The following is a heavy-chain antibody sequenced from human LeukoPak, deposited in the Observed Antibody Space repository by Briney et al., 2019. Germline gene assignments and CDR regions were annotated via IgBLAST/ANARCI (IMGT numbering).Heavy chain of an antibody. CDR2: IYYSGST. J-gene: IGHJ4*02. D-gene: IGHD4-17*01. V-gene: IGHV4-59*01. CDR1: GGSISSYY. Sequence: PSETLSLTCTVSGGSISSYYWSWIRQPPGKGLEWIGYIYYSGSTNYNPSLKSRVTISVDTSKNQFSLKLSSVTAADTAVYYCARSDYGDHLNYRGQGTLVTVSS. CDR3: ARSDYGDHLNY.